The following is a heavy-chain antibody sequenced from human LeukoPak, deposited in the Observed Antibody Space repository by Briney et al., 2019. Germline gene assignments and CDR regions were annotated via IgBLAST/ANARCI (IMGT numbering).Heavy chain of an antibody. V-gene: IGHV3-23*01. Sequence: GGSLRLSCAASGFTFSSYAMSWVRQAPGKGLEWVSAISGSGGSTDYADSVKGRFTISRDNSKNTLDLQINSLRAEDTAVYYCAKESRTYYYDSSGYYWGGYFDYWGQGTLVTVSS. D-gene: IGHD3-22*01. J-gene: IGHJ4*02. CDR3: AKESRTYYYDSSGYYWGGYFDY. CDR2: ISGSGGST. CDR1: GFTFSSYA.